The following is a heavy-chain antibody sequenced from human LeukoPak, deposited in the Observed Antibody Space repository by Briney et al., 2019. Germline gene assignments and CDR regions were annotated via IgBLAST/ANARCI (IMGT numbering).Heavy chain of an antibody. V-gene: IGHV3-7*03. J-gene: IGHJ6*02. CDR2: IKPDGSAE. Sequence: GGSLRLSCTASGFTFSNFWMGWVRHVPGRGLDWVANIKPDGSAEYYAASVKGRFTVSRDNAKNSLYLQMNSLRAEDTAIYYCARDYDQVTPRGMDVWGQGTTVTVSS. CDR3: ARDYDQVTPRGMDV. CDR1: GFTFSNFW. D-gene: IGHD2-21*02.